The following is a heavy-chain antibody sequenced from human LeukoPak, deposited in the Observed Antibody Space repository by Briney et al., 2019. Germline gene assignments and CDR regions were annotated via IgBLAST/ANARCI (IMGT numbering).Heavy chain of an antibody. D-gene: IGHD6-13*01. V-gene: IGHV4-59*01. J-gene: IGHJ4*02. CDR2: IYYSGST. CDR1: GGSISSYY. CDR3: ARLAAAGSVGFVD. Sequence: SGTPSLTCTVSGGSISSYYWSWIRQRPGAGLGWIGYIYYSGSTNYNHPLTRRVNISVDTSKNKFSLKLSSATAADTAVYYCARLAAAGSVGFVDWGQGTLVTVSS.